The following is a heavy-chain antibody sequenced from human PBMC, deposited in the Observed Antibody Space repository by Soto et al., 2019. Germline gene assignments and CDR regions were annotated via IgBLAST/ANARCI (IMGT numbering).Heavy chain of an antibody. Sequence: RGSLRLSCAASGFTFSNYGMHWFRQAPGKGLEWVAVISYDGSNKYYADSVKGRFTISRDNSKNTLYLQMNSLRAEDTAVYYCAKDLGSGSYLFDAFDIWGQGTMVTVSS. CDR3: AKDLGSGSYLFDAFDI. D-gene: IGHD1-26*01. V-gene: IGHV3-30*18. CDR2: ISYDGSNK. CDR1: GFTFSNYG. J-gene: IGHJ3*02.